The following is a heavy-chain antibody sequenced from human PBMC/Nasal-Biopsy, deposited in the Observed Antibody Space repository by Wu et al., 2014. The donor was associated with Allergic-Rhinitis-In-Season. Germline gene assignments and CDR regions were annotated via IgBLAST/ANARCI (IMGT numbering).Heavy chain of an antibody. CDR2: ISSSGST. Sequence: TLSLTCTVSGASISSHYWSWLRQPAGKGLEWIGRISSSGSTNYNPSFKSRVTMSVDTSKNQFSLKLSSVTATDTAVYYCARGAKHLFQYFYYMDVWGKGTTVTVSS. D-gene: IGHD2/OR15-2a*01. V-gene: IGHV4-4*07. CDR3: ARGAKHLFQYFYYMDV. CDR1: GASISSHY. J-gene: IGHJ6*03.